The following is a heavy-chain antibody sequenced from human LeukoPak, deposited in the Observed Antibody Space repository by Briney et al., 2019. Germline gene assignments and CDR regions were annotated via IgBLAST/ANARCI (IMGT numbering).Heavy chain of an antibody. CDR1: GYSISTGRY. Sequence: SETLSLTCAVSGYSISTGRYWCWIRQPPGKGLESIGSIYQSGSTYYNPILKSRVTISVDTSKNQFSLNLRSVTAADTAVYYCARSLSTAGIDYWGQGTLVTVSS. CDR2: IYQSGST. D-gene: IGHD2-2*01. J-gene: IGHJ4*02. V-gene: IGHV4-38-2*01. CDR3: ARSLSTAGIDY.